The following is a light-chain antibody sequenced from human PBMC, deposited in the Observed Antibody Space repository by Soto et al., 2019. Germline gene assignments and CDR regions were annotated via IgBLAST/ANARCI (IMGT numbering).Light chain of an antibody. J-gene: IGKJ1*01. Sequence: ELVLTQSPGTLSLSPGERATLSCRASQSVSSSYLAWYQQKPGQAPRLLIYGASSRATGIPDRFSGIGSGTGFTLTLSRLEPEDCAVYYCQQSGIAPCPFGQGTKVQIK. CDR1: QSVSSSY. CDR2: GAS. CDR3: QQSGIAPCP. V-gene: IGKV3-20*01.